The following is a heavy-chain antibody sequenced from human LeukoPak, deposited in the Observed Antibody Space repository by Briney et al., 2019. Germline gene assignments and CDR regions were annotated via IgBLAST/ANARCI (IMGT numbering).Heavy chain of an antibody. V-gene: IGHV4-59*01. CDR3: ARLPPRYYYGMDV. J-gene: IGHJ6*02. CDR2: IYYSGST. CDR1: GGSISSYY. Sequence: SETLSLTCTVSGGSISSYYWSWIRQPPGKGLEWIGYIYYSGSTNYNPSLKSRVTISVDTSKNQFSLKLSSVTAADTAVYYCARLPPRYYYGMDVWGQGTTVTVSS.